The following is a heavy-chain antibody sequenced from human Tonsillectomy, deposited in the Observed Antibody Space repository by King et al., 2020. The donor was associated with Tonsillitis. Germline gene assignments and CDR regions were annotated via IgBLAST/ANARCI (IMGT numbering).Heavy chain of an antibody. J-gene: IGHJ4*02. CDR2: IYFSGTT. CDR1: GGSIRTGDFY. V-gene: IGHV4-30-4*01. Sequence: VQLQESGPGLVKPSQTLSLICSVSGGSIRTGDFYWSWIRQPPGKGLEWIGYIYFSGTTYDNPSLQGRVSMSVDASKNPFSLKLRSVTAADTAVYYFARGGGTTGGFDYWGQGTLVTVSS. D-gene: IGHD1-7*01. CDR3: ARGGGTTGGFDY.